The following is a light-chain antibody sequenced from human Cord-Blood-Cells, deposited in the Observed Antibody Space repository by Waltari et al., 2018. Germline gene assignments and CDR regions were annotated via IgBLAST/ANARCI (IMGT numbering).Light chain of an antibody. CDR2: AAS. CDR1: QGISSW. Sequence: DIQMTQSPSSVSASVGDRVTITCRAGQGISSWLDWYQQKQGKARKLLIYAASSLQIGVPSRFSGSGSGTDFTLTISSLQPEDFATYYCQQANSFTFGGGTKVEIK. J-gene: IGKJ4*01. CDR3: QQANSFT. V-gene: IGKV1D-12*01.